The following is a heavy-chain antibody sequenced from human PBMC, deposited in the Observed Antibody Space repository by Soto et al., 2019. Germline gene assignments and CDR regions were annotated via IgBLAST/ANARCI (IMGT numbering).Heavy chain of an antibody. CDR3: ARPDFGDYWYFDL. J-gene: IGHJ2*01. CDR2: IIPALGTA. CDR1: GGTFSSHT. Sequence: QDQLVQSGAEVKKPGSSVKVSCKASGGTFSSHTFSWVRQAPGQGLEWMGRIIPALGTATYAQKFQGRVTITADESATTGYIELNSLRSEDTAGYYCARPDFGDYWYFDLWGRGTLVTVSS. V-gene: IGHV1-69*08. D-gene: IGHD4-17*01.